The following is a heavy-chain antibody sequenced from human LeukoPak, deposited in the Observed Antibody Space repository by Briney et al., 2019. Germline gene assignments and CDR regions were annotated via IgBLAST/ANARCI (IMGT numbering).Heavy chain of an antibody. J-gene: IGHJ4*02. CDR1: GGTFSSYA. CDR2: IIPIFGTA. D-gene: IGHD6-13*01. V-gene: IGHV1-69*13. CDR3: ARDGQLLGFFDY. Sequence: SVKVSCKASGGTFSSYAISWVRQAPGQGLEWMGGIIPIFGTANYAQKFQGRVTITADESTSTAYMELNSLRSEDTAEYYCARDGQLLGFFDYWGQGTLVTVSS.